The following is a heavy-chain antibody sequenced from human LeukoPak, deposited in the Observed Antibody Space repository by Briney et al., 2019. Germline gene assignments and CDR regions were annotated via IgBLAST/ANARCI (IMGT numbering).Heavy chain of an antibody. CDR3: ARDSAAYYDSSGYLLDY. D-gene: IGHD3-22*01. Sequence: SETLSLTCTVSSGSISSYYWSWIRQPAGKGLEWIGRIYTSGSTNYNPSLKSRVTMSVDTSKNQFSLKLSSVTAADTAVYYCARDSAAYYDSSGYLLDYWGQGTLVTVSS. CDR1: SGSISSYY. CDR2: IYTSGST. J-gene: IGHJ4*02. V-gene: IGHV4-4*07.